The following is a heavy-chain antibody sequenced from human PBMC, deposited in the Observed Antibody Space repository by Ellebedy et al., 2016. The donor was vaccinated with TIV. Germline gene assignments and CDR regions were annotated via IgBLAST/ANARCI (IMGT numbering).Heavy chain of an antibody. CDR1: GVSISHYY. J-gene: IGHJ4*02. Sequence: SETLSLTCIVSGVSISHYYWSWIRQPPGRGLEWIGYTFYNGRGDHNPSLKSRVMMSVDTSKNQLSLKLSSVTAADTAVYYCARHLSSWEALPYDYWGQGILVTVSS. V-gene: IGHV4-59*08. D-gene: IGHD1-26*01. CDR2: TFYNGRG. CDR3: ARHLSSWEALPYDY.